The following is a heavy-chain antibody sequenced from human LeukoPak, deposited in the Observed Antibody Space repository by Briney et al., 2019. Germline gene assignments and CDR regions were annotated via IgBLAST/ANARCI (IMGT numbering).Heavy chain of an antibody. CDR2: IYTSGSTINNPSLKNT. J-gene: IGHJ4*02. D-gene: IGHD3-16*02. CDR3: ARMGYYDYVWGSYRDRPFDY. V-gene: IGHV4-4*07. Sequence: SETLSLTCTVSGGSISSYYWSWIRQPPGKGLEWIGRIYTSGSTINNPSLKNTNYNPSLKSRLTMSVDRSKNQFSLKMTSVTAADTAMYYCARMGYYDYVWGSYRDRPFDYWGQGTLVTVSS. CDR1: GGSISSYY.